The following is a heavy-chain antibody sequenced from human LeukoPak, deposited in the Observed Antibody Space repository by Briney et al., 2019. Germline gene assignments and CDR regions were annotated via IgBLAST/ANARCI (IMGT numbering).Heavy chain of an antibody. CDR3: AKDGVRGVVPAAYYFDY. Sequence: HPGGSLRLSCAASGFTFSSYAMSWVRQAPGKGLEWVSAISGSGGSTYYADSVKGRFTISRDNSKNTLYLQMNSLRAEDTAVYYCAKDGVRGVVPAAYYFDYWGQGTLVTVSS. J-gene: IGHJ4*02. D-gene: IGHD2-2*01. CDR2: ISGSGGST. V-gene: IGHV3-23*01. CDR1: GFTFSSYA.